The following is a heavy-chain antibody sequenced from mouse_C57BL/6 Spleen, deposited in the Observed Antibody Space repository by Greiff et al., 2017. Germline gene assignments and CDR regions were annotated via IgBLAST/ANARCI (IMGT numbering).Heavy chain of an antibody. CDR3: ARKEYDYDGYAMDY. J-gene: IGHJ4*01. Sequence: EVKLMESGGGLVKPGGSLKLSCAASGFTFSDYGMHWVRQAPEKGLEWVAYISSGSSTIYYADTVKGRFTISRDNAKNTMFLQMTSRRSEDTAMYYCARKEYDYDGYAMDYWGQGTSVTVSS. CDR1: GFTFSDYG. CDR2: ISSGSSTI. D-gene: IGHD2-4*01. V-gene: IGHV5-17*01.